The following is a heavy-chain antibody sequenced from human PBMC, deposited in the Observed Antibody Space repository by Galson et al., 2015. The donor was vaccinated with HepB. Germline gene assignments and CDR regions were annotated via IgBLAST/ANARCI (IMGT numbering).Heavy chain of an antibody. CDR1: GFTFSSYG. CDR3: AKDWVPIFSIAVAGTLDY. CDR2: ISYDGSNK. V-gene: IGHV3-30*18. Sequence: SLRLSCAASGFTFSSYGMHWVRQAPGKGLEWVAVISYDGSNKYYADSVKGRFTISRDNSKNTLYLQMNSLRAEDTAVYYCAKDWVPIFSIAVAGTLDYWGQGTLVTVSS. J-gene: IGHJ4*02. D-gene: IGHD6-19*01.